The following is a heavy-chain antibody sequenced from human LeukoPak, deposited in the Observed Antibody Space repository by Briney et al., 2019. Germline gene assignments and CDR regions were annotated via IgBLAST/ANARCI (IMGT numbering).Heavy chain of an antibody. Sequence: PSETLSLTCTVSGGSISSSDYYWGWIRRPPGKGLEWIGSIYFSGSTYYNPSLKSRVTISVDTSKNQFSLKLSSVTAADTALYYCLNSYHKGSGSYWGYSDYWGQGILVTVSS. CDR3: LNSYHKGSGSYWGYSDY. CDR1: GGSISSSDYY. V-gene: IGHV4-39*01. CDR2: IYFSGST. J-gene: IGHJ4*02. D-gene: IGHD3-10*01.